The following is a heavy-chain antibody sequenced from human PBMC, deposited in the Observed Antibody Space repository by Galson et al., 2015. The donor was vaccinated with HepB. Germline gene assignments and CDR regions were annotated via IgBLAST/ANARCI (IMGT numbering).Heavy chain of an antibody. J-gene: IGHJ5*02. D-gene: IGHD2-15*01. CDR3: ARGALVVAVGATQNNRFGP. Sequence: SVKVSCKASGYTFSTYSIIWVRQAPGQGLEWMGWISPYNRYTNYPQKLQGRVTMTTDTSTSTAFMELSSLRSDDTAVYYCARGALVVAVGATQNNRFGPWGQGTLVTVSS. CDR1: GYTFSTYS. V-gene: IGHV1-18*01. CDR2: ISPYNRYT.